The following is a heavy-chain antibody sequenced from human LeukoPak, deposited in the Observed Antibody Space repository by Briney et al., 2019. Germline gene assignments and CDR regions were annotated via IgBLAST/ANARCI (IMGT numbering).Heavy chain of an antibody. CDR2: IKQDGSEK. CDR3: ARRGSGIFLGFGELLLCSFDY. J-gene: IGHJ3*01. D-gene: IGHD3-10*01. Sequence: GGSLRLSCAASGFTFSSYWMSWVRQAPGKGLEWVANIKQDGSEKYYVDSVKGRSTISRDNAKNSLYLQMNSLRAEDTAVYYCARRGSGIFLGFGELLLCSFDYWGQGTMVTVSS. V-gene: IGHV3-7*01. CDR1: GFTFSSYW.